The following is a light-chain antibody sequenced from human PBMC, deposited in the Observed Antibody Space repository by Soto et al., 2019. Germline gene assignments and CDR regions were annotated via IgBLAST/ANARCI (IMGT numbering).Light chain of an antibody. V-gene: IGKV1-33*01. CDR3: QQYDSLPDT. J-gene: IGKJ2*01. Sequence: DIQMTQSPSSLSVSLGDIVTITCQASQDITSFLNWYQQKPGKAPKLLIYGASNLETGVPSRFSGSGSATYVTFTISSLQPGDIATYYCQQYDSLPDTFGQGTKLEIK. CDR1: QDITSF. CDR2: GAS.